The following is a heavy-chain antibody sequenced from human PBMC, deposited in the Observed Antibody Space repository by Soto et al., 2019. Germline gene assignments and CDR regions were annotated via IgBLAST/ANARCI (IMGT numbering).Heavy chain of an antibody. CDR3: AKGPPTTVTTFGLWFVY. D-gene: IGHD4-17*01. CDR1: GFTFDDYA. Sequence: EVQLVESGGGLVQPGRSLRLSCAASGFTFDDYAMHWVRQVPGKGLEWVSGINWNGGSIDYADSVKGRFTISRDNAKNSLYLQMNSLRVEDTALYYCAKGPPTTVTTFGLWFVYWGQGTLVTVSS. V-gene: IGHV3-9*01. CDR2: INWNGGSI. J-gene: IGHJ4*02.